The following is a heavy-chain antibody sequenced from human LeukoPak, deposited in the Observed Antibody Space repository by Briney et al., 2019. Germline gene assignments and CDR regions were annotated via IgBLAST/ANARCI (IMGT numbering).Heavy chain of an antibody. V-gene: IGHV4-4*09. CDR2: ISDSGIT. CDR1: GDSVSSGY. Sequence: KPSETLSLSCTVSGDSVSSGYWTWIRQSPGKGLEWIGYISDSGITDCNPSLKSRLTISVDTSNNKFSLNLHSVTAADTAVYYCAGRGHRYSRDWGQGILVTVSS. D-gene: IGHD2-15*01. CDR3: AGRGHRYSRD. J-gene: IGHJ1*01.